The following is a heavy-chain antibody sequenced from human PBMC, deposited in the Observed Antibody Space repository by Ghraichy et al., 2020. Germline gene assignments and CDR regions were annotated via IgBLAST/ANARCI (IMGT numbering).Heavy chain of an antibody. D-gene: IGHD1-26*01. CDR1: GDSVSSNSAA. CDR2: TYYSSQWYN. J-gene: IGHJ5*02. CDR3: ARDDGGSYH. Sequence: SQTLSLTCAISGDSVSSNSAAWNWIRQSPSIGLEWLVRTYYSSQWYNDYAVSVKSLITIKPDTSNNQFSLQLNSVTPADTSVYYCARDDGGSYHWGQETLVTVS. V-gene: IGHV6-1*01.